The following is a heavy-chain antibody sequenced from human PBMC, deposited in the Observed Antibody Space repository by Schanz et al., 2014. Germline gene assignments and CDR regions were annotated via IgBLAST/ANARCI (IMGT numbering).Heavy chain of an antibody. CDR1: GGTFVTFF. D-gene: IGHD4-17*01. J-gene: IGHJ6*02. CDR2: INPSGGST. CDR3: ARNYGGHSEESDRYGMDV. Sequence: QVHLVQSGAEVKEPGSSVKVSCKPSGGTFVTFFFTWVRQAPGQGLEWMGIINPSGGSTTYAQKFQGRVTMTSDTSTSTVYMELSSLRSEDTAVYYCARNYGGHSEESDRYGMDVWGQGTTVTVSS. V-gene: IGHV1-46*01.